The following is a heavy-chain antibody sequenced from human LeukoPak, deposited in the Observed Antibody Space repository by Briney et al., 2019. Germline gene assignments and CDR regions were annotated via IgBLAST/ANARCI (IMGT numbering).Heavy chain of an antibody. V-gene: IGHV4-61*02. Sequence: SETLSLTCTVSGGSISSGSYYWSWIRQPAGKGLEWIGRIYTSGSTNYNPSLKSRVTISVDTSKNQFSLKLSSVTAADTAVYYCARENGRNFWSGEANWFDPWGQGTLVTVSS. D-gene: IGHD3-3*01. CDR2: IYTSGST. CDR1: GGSISSGSYY. J-gene: IGHJ5*02. CDR3: ARENGRNFWSGEANWFDP.